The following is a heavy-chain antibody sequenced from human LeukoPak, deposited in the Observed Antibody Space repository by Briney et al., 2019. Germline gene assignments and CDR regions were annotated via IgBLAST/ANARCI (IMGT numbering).Heavy chain of an antibody. Sequence: GGSLRLSCAASGFAFSSYAMSWVRQAPGQGLEWVSGSSGSGDNTYYADSVKGRFTISRDNSKNPLYVQVNSLGTEDTAAYYCAKGSYYDSSGSFYFDYWGQGTLVTVSS. V-gene: IGHV3-23*01. D-gene: IGHD3-22*01. CDR3: AKGSYYDSSGSFYFDY. CDR2: SSGSGDNT. J-gene: IGHJ4*02. CDR1: GFAFSSYA.